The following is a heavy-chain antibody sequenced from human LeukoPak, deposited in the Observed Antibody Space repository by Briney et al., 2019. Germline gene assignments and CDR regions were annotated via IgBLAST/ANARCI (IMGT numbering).Heavy chain of an antibody. CDR3: ARMTWGFDY. CDR2: IYSGGST. CDR1: GFTVSSDF. D-gene: IGHD3-16*01. J-gene: IGHJ4*02. Sequence: GGSLRLSCAASGFTVSSDFMTWVRQAPGKGLECVSVIYSGGSTYYADSVKGRFTMSRDNSKNTLYLQMNNLRPEDTAVYYCARMTWGFDYWGQGTLVTVSS. V-gene: IGHV3-53*01.